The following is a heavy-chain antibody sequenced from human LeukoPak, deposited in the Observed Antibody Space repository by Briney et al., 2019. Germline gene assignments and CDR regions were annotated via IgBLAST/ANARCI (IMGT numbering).Heavy chain of an antibody. CDR3: ARHGGSAWGPPDY. V-gene: IGHV3-21*01. CDR1: GFIFNSYS. D-gene: IGHD3-10*01. CDR2: IGSSDSYK. Sequence: PGGSLRLSCAASGFIFNSYSMTWVRQAPGKGLEWVSSIGSSDSYKYYADSVKGRFTISRDNTKNSLYLQMNSLRAEDTAVYYCARHGGSAWGPPDYWGQGTLVTVSS. J-gene: IGHJ4*02.